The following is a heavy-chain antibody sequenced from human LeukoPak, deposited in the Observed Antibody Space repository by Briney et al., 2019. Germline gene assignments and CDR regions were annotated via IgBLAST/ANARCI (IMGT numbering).Heavy chain of an antibody. J-gene: IGHJ5*02. CDR3: ARDLSGSYFFDP. Sequence: GGSLRLSCLTSGFTLSTNAMSWVRQAPGKGLEWISGISGSGASTYYADSVKGRFTISRDNAKNSLYLQMNSLRAEDTAVYYCARDLSGSYFFDPWGQGTLVTVSS. CDR1: GFTLSTNA. CDR2: ISGSGAST. D-gene: IGHD1-26*01. V-gene: IGHV3-23*01.